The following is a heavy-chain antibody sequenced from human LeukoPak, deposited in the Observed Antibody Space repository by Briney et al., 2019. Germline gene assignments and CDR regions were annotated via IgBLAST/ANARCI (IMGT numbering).Heavy chain of an antibody. CDR2: ISGTGSTR. CDR1: GFTFSSYE. CDR3: ARVEQKLVRGC. J-gene: IGHJ4*02. Sequence: GGSLRLSCSASGFTFSSYEMNWVRQAPGKGLEWVSYISGTGSTRYYADSVKGRFTISRDNAKNSLYLQMNSLRAENTALYYCARVEQKLVRGCCGQGTLVTVSS. D-gene: IGHD6-13*01. V-gene: IGHV3-48*03.